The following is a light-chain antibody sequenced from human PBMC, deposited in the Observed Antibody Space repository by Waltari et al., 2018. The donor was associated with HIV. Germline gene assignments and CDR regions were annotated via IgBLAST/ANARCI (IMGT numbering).Light chain of an antibody. V-gene: IGKV1-39*01. CDR2: AGS. J-gene: IGKJ4*01. CDR3: QQSYMAPLT. Sequence: DIQMTQSPSSLSASVGDRVTITCRASQKISTFLNWYQQKPGKAPDLLIYAGSALQSGVPSRFSGSGSGTDFTITISSLQPEDFATYYCQQSYMAPLTFGGGTKVEIK. CDR1: QKISTF.